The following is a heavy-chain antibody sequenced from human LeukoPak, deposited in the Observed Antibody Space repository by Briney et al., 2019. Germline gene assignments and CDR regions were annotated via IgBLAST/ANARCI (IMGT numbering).Heavy chain of an antibody. J-gene: IGHJ4*02. D-gene: IGHD2-21*02. Sequence: APVKVSCKASGGTFSSYAISWVRQAPGQGLEWMGGIIPIFGTANYAQKFQGRVTITADESTSTAYMELSSLRSEDTAVYYCARGGYCGGDCYSSPFDYWGQGTLVTVSS. CDR2: IIPIFGTA. V-gene: IGHV1-69*13. CDR3: ARGGYCGGDCYSSPFDY. CDR1: GGTFSSYA.